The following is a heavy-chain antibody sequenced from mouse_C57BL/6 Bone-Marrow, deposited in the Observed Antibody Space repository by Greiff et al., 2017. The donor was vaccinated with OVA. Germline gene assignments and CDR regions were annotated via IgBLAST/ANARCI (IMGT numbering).Heavy chain of an antibody. CDR3: ARFLRRGHFDY. CDR1: GYTFTSYW. V-gene: IGHV1-69*01. Sequence: VQLQQPGAELVMPGASVKLSCKASGYTFTSYWMHWVKQRPGQGLEWIGEIDPSDSYTNYNQKFKGKSTLTVDKSSSTAYMQLSSLTSEDSAVYYCARFLRRGHFDYWGQGTTLTVSS. CDR2: IDPSDSYT. J-gene: IGHJ2*01. D-gene: IGHD2-12*01.